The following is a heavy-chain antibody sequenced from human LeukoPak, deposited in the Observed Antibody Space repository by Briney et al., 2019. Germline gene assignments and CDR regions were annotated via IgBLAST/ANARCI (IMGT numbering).Heavy chain of an antibody. CDR1: GGSISSYY. J-gene: IGHJ4*02. CDR3: ARTGYSSSWYYFDY. CDR2: IYYSGST. D-gene: IGHD6-13*01. Sequence: PSETLSLTCTVSGGSISSYYWSWIRQPPGKGLEWIGYIYYSGSTIYNPSLKSRVTISVDTSKNQFSLKLSSVTAADTAVYYCARTGYSSSWYYFDYWGQGTLVTVSS. V-gene: IGHV4-59*01.